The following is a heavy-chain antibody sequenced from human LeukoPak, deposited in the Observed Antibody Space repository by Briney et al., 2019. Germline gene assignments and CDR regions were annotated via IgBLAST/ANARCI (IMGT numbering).Heavy chain of an antibody. CDR3: AKDLGVENTGWYFDL. J-gene: IGHJ2*01. CDR1: GFSFSTYA. Sequence: GGFLRLSCAASGFSFSTYAMNWVHQAPGKGLEWVSVISGSGDNTYYADSVKGRFTISRDNSKSTLYLQMNSLRAEDTAVYYCAKDLGVENTGWYFDLWGRGTLVTVSS. D-gene: IGHD3-16*01. CDR2: ISGSGDNT. V-gene: IGHV3-23*01.